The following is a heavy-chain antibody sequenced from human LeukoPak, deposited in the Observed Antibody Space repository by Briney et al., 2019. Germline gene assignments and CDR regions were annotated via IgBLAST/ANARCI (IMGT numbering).Heavy chain of an antibody. Sequence: GGSLRLSCAASGFTFSSYGMHWVRQAPGKGLEWVAFIRYDGSNKYYADSVKGRFTISRDNSKNTLYLQMNSLRAKDTAVYYCAHSGILTGYYNSFDYWGRGTLVTVSS. D-gene: IGHD3-9*01. CDR2: IRYDGSNK. J-gene: IGHJ4*02. CDR3: AHSGILTGYYNSFDY. V-gene: IGHV3-30*02. CDR1: GFTFSSYG.